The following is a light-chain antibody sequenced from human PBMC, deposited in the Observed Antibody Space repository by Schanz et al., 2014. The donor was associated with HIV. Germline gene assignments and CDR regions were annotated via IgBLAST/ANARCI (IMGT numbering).Light chain of an antibody. CDR2: DDN. V-gene: IGLV1-40*01. Sequence: QSVLTQPPSLSGAPGQRVSLSCNGTSSNIGAGYDVHWYQQFPGTAPKLLIFDDNSRPSGVPGRFSGSKSGTSASLAITGLQAEDEADYYCAAWDVNLNGPVFGGGTKVTVL. J-gene: IGLJ2*01. CDR1: SSNIGAGYD. CDR3: AAWDVNLNGPV.